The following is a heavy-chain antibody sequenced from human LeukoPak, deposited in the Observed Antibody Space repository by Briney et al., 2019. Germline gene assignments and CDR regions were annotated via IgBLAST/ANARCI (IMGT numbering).Heavy chain of an antibody. J-gene: IGHJ4*02. CDR3: AKDFDYDSSGSTGYFDY. V-gene: IGHV3-23*01. CDR2: ISGSGGST. CDR1: GFTFSTYW. Sequence: GGSLRLSCAASGFTFSTYWMSWVRQAPGKGPEWVSAISGSGGSTYYADSVKGRFTISRDNSKNTLYLQMNSLRAEDTAVYYCAKDFDYDSSGSTGYFDYWGQGTLVTVSS. D-gene: IGHD3-22*01.